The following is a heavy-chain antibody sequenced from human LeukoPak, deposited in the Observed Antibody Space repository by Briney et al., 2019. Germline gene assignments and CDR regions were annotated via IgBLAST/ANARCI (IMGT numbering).Heavy chain of an antibody. J-gene: IGHJ4*02. CDR1: GLTFNTYN. CDR2: ISSSSSYI. V-gene: IGHV3-21*01. CDR3: ARGFSYGNSFHY. Sequence: GGSLRLSCAASGLTFNTYNMNWVRQAPGKGLEWVSSISSSSSYIYYADSVKGRFTISRDNAKNSLYLQMNSLRAEDTAVYYCARGFSYGNSFHYWGQGTLVTVSS. D-gene: IGHD5-18*01.